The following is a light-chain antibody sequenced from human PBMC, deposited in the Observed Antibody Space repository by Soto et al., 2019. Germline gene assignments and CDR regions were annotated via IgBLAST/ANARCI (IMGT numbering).Light chain of an antibody. CDR2: AAS. CDR1: QGISSY. V-gene: IGKV1-8*01. Sequence: AIQMTQSPSSLSASVGDTFTITCRASQGISSYLAWDQQKPGKAPKLLIYAASTLQSGVPSRFSGSGSGTDFTLTISCLQSEDFATYYCQQYYSYPRTFGQGTKVDI. J-gene: IGKJ1*01. CDR3: QQYYSYPRT.